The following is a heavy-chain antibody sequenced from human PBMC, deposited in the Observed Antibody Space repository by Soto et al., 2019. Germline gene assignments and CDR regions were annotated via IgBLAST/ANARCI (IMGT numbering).Heavy chain of an antibody. CDR2: ISYDGSNK. V-gene: IGHV3-30*18. Sequence: PGGSLRLSCAASGFTFSSYGMHWVRQAPGKGLEWVAVISYDGSNKYYADSVKGRFTISRDNSKNTLYLQMNSLRAEDTAVYYCAKSLWFGELYGTPYYFDYWGQGTLVTVSS. CDR1: GFTFSSYG. J-gene: IGHJ4*02. D-gene: IGHD3-10*01. CDR3: AKSLWFGELYGTPYYFDY.